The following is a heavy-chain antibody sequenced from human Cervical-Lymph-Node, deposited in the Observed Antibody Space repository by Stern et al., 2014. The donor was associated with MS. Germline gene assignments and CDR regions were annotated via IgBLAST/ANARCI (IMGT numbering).Heavy chain of an antibody. CDR2: IKTTSDGGTT. CDR3: TTVLS. V-gene: IGHV3-15*01. CDR1: GFTFSGTW. Sequence: EVHLVESGGGLVKPGGSLRLSCAASGFTFSGTWMNWVRQAPGKGLEWVGRIKTTSDGGTTDYAAPVKGRFIISRDDSKNTLYLQMNSLKSEDTGIYYCTTVLSWGQGTLVTVSS. J-gene: IGHJ4*02.